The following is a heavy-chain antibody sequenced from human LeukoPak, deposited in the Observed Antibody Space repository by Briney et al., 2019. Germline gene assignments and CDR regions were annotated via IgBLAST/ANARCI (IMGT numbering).Heavy chain of an antibody. CDR1: GFTFSSYG. J-gene: IGHJ6*03. V-gene: IGHV3-30*18. CDR2: ISYDGSNK. D-gene: IGHD5-18*01. CDR3: AKSNSYGLIPTLYYYYYMDV. Sequence: GGSLRLSCAASGFTFSSYGMHWVRQAPGKGLEWVAVISYDGSNKYYADSVKGRFTISRDNSKNTLYLQMNSLRAEDTAVYYCAKSNSYGLIPTLYYYYYMDVWGEGTTVTVSS.